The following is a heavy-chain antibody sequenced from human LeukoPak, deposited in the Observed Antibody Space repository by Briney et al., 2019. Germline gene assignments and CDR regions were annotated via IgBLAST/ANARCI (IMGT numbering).Heavy chain of an antibody. CDR3: ARRQLLDY. V-gene: IGHV4-39*01. D-gene: IGHD6-13*01. Sequence: SETLSLTCTVSGGSISSSSYYWAWIRQPPGKGLEWIGSIYYSRNTFYNPSLKSRVTISVDTSKNQFSLKLKSVTAADTAVYYCARRQLLDYWGQGTQVTVSS. CDR2: IYYSRNT. J-gene: IGHJ4*02. CDR1: GGSISSSSYY.